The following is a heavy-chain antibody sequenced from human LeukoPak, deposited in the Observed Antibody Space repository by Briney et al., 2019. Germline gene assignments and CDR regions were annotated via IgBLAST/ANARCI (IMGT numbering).Heavy chain of an antibody. CDR3: AKDGRAYCGGDCPPDY. CDR2: ISGSGGST. V-gene: IGHV3-23*01. D-gene: IGHD2-21*02. J-gene: IGHJ4*02. CDR1: GFTFSSDA. Sequence: GGSLRLSCAASGFTFSSDAMSWVRQAPGKGLEWVSAISGSGGSTYYADSVKGRFTISRDNSKNTLYLQMNSLRAEDTAVYYCAKDGRAYCGGDCPPDYWGQGTLVTVSS.